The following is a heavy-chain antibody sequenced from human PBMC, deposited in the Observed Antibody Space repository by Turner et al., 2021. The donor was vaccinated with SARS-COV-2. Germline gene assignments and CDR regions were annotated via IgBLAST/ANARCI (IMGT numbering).Heavy chain of an antibody. CDR1: GFTVSSNY. CDR2: ISSGGRK. CDR3: ARGGEYQLLHYYGMDV. Sequence: VQLVETGGGLIQPGGSLILSCAASGFTVSSNYISWVRQAAGKGVGWVSVISSGGRKYYADSVKGRFTISRDNSKNTLYLQMNSLRAEDTAVYYCARGGEYQLLHYYGMDVWGQGTTVTVSS. J-gene: IGHJ6*02. V-gene: IGHV3-53*02. D-gene: IGHD2-2*01.